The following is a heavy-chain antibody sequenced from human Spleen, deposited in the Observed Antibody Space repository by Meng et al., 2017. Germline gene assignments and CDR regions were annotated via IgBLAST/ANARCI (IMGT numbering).Heavy chain of an antibody. CDR2: IYYSGST. V-gene: IGHV4-30-4*01. D-gene: IGHD1-1*01. Sequence: QVHLQESGPGLVQPSGTLSLTCAVSGDSISSGDYYWSWIRQPPGKGLEWIGYIYYSGSTYYNPSLKSRVTISLDTSKNQFFLNLSSMTAADTAVYYCARAVGTTFGYWGQGTLVTVSS. J-gene: IGHJ4*02. CDR1: GDSISSGDYY. CDR3: ARAVGTTFGY.